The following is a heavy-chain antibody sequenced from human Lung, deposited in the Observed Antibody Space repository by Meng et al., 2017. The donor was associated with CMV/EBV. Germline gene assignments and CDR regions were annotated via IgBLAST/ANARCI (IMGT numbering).Heavy chain of an antibody. J-gene: IGHJ5*02. CDR1: GYAFSNYG. CDR2: ISGYNGNT. V-gene: IGHV1-18*01. CDR3: ARDAYFNPCYPNWFAP. Sequence: SVKVSXKAYGYAFSNYGVTWVRQAPGQGPEWMGWISGYNGNTKYAQKFQGRVTMTADTSTSTVYMELRSLTSDDTAVYYCARDAYFNPCYPNWFAPWGQGTXVTVSS. D-gene: IGHD2-15*01.